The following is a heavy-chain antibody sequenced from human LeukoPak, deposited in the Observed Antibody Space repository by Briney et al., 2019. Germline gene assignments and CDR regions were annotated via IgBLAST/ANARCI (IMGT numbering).Heavy chain of an antibody. J-gene: IGHJ4*02. CDR1: GGSISSSSYY. Sequence: SETLSLTCTASGGSISSSSYYWGWIRQPPGKGLEWIGSINYSESTYYNPSLKSRVTISVDTSKNQFSLKLSSVTAADTAVYYCARTLEQYYYDSSGHYYWGQGTLVTVSS. V-gene: IGHV4-39*01. CDR2: INYSEST. D-gene: IGHD3-22*01. CDR3: ARTLEQYYYDSSGHYY.